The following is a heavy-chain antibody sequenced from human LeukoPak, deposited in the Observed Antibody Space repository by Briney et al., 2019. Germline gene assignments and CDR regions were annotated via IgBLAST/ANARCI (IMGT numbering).Heavy chain of an antibody. CDR2: MNPNSGNT. V-gene: IGHV1-8*01. CDR1: GYTFTSYD. J-gene: IGHJ3*02. CDR3: AGQGVYGVHDAFDI. D-gene: IGHD5/OR15-5a*01. Sequence: GASVKVSCKASGYTFTSYDINWVRQATGQGLEWRGWMNPNSGNTGYAQKFQGRVTMTRNTSISTAYMELRSLRSDDTAVYYCAGQGVYGVHDAFDIWGQGTMVTVSS.